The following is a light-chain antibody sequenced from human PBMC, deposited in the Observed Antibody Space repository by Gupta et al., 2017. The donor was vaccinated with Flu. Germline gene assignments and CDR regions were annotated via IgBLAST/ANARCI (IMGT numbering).Light chain of an antibody. CDR1: QSISRW. Sequence: PTTLSASVGDRVTITCRASQSISRWLAWHQQKPGKAPKFLIYMASSLEPGVPSRFSGSGSGTEFTLTISSLQPDDFASYYCQQYNSYPWTFGQGTKVEI. CDR2: MAS. V-gene: IGKV1-5*03. CDR3: QQYNSYPWT. J-gene: IGKJ1*01.